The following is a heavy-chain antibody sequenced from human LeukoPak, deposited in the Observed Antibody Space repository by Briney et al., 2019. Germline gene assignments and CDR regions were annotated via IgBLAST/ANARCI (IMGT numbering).Heavy chain of an antibody. J-gene: IGHJ3*02. CDR3: AKDQDRTMITFGGVIVTDAFDI. Sequence: GGSLRLSCAASGFTFSSYAMSGVRQAPGKGLEWVSAISGSGGSIYYADSVKGRFTISRDNSKNTLYLQMNSLRAEDTAVYYSAKDQDRTMITFGGVIVTDAFDIWGQGTMVTVSS. D-gene: IGHD3-16*02. CDR1: GFTFSSYA. CDR2: ISGSGGSI. V-gene: IGHV3-23*01.